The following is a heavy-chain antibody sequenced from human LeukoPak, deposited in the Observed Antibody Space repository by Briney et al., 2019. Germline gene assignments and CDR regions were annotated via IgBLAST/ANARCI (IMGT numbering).Heavy chain of an antibody. CDR1: GFNLSTNW. J-gene: IGHJ4*02. CDR2: IKQDGSEK. CDR3: ARDRSLVPYFGVVIAFDY. Sequence: GGSLRLSCAASGFNLSTNWMSWVRQAPGRGLEWVANIKQDGSEKSYVDSVKGRFTISRDNAKNSLYLQMNSLRAEDTAVYYCARDRSLVPYFGVVIAFDYWGQGTLVTVSS. D-gene: IGHD3-3*01. V-gene: IGHV3-7*01.